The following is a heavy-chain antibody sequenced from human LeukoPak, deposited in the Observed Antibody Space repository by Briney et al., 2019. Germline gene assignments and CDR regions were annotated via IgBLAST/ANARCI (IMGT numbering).Heavy chain of an antibody. D-gene: IGHD3-3*01. CDR2: VNPNSGNT. CDR1: GYTFTSYD. V-gene: IGHV1-8*03. J-gene: IGHJ6*03. Sequence: ASVKVSCKASGYTFTSYDINWVRQATGQGLEWMGWVNPNSGNTGYAQKFQGRVTITRNTSISTAYMELSSLRSEDTAVYYCARVFTIFGIPHYYYMDVWGKGTTVTVSS. CDR3: ARVFTIFGIPHYYYMDV.